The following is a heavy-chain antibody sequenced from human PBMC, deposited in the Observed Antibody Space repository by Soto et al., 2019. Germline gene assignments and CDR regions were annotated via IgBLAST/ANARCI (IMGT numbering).Heavy chain of an antibody. J-gene: IGHJ4*02. CDR1: GFTFSNYW. V-gene: IGHV3-74*01. Sequence: GGSLRLSCAASGFTFSNYWMHWVRQTPGKGLVWVSRINSDGSSTSYADSVKGRFTISRDNAKNTLYLQMNSLRAEDTAVYFCARGDGDYYDGNGYLGRHWGQGT. D-gene: IGHD3-22*01. CDR2: INSDGSST. CDR3: ARGDGDYYDGNGYLGRH.